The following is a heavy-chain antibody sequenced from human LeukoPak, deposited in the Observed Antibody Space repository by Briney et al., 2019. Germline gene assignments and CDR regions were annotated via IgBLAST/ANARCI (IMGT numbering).Heavy chain of an antibody. D-gene: IGHD4-23*01. CDR1: GYTFTNYD. CDR2: MKPNSGNT. V-gene: IGHV1-8*01. Sequence: ASVKVSCKASGYTFTNYDINWVRQASGQGLEWMGYMKPNSGNTGYAQKFQGRVTMTRDTSISTAYMELSSLTSEDTAVYYCATELRWKDHWGQGTLVTVSS. CDR3: ATELRWKDH. J-gene: IGHJ4*02.